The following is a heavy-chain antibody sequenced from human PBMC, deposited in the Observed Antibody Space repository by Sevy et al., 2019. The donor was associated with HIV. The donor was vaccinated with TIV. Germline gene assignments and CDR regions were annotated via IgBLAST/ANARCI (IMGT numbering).Heavy chain of an antibody. V-gene: IGHV4-59*08. Sequence: SETLSLTCTVSGGSINNYYWSWIRQSPGKGLEWIGYISYSGTTNYNPSLKSRVTISVDTSKNQFSLKLSPVTAADTAVYYCARLRFWSSSSGSTNYFYYWGQGTLVTVSS. CDR2: ISYSGTT. J-gene: IGHJ4*02. CDR3: ARLRFWSSSSGSTNYFYY. CDR1: GGSINNYY. D-gene: IGHD6-6*01.